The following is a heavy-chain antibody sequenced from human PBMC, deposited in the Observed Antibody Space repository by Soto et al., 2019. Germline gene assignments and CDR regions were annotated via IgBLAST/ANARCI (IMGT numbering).Heavy chain of an antibody. D-gene: IGHD6-13*01. CDR1: GFSFSPAW. Sequence: EVQLVESGGGLVTPGGSLRLSCTGTGFSFSPAWMNWVRQAPGKGLEWVGRMKSYRGGGTTDYAATVQGRFTISRDDSKNTLYLQMNSLKFEDTALYFRIWQQDFYYGKAVWGQGTTVTVSS. CDR3: IWQQDFYYGKAV. CDR2: MKSYRGGGTT. V-gene: IGHV3-15*07. J-gene: IGHJ6*02.